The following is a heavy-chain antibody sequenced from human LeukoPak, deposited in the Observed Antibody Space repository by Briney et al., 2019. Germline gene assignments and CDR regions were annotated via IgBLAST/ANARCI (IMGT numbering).Heavy chain of an antibody. CDR1: GGSISSSSYY. J-gene: IGHJ4*02. D-gene: IGHD2/OR15-2a*01. Sequence: SETLSLTCTVSGGSISSSSYYWGWIRQPPGKGLEWIGSIYYSGSTYYNPSLKSRVTISVDTSKNQFSLKLSSVTAADTAVYYCARYTWGSSFLPPDYWGQGTLVTVSS. V-gene: IGHV4-39*07. CDR3: ARYTWGSSFLPPDY. CDR2: IYYSGST.